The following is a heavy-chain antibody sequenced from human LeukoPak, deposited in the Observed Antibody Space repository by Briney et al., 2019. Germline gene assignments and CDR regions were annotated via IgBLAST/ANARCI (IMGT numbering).Heavy chain of an antibody. D-gene: IGHD6-13*01. CDR3: ARGLCIAAAGTSVWFDP. CDR1: GYTFTSYD. Sequence: ASVKVSCKASGYTFTSYDINWVRQATGQGLEWMGWMNPNSGNTGYAQKFQGRVTMTRNTSISTAYMELSSLRSEDTAVYYCARGLCIAAAGTSVWFDPWGQGTLVTVSS. J-gene: IGHJ5*02. CDR2: MNPNSGNT. V-gene: IGHV1-8*01.